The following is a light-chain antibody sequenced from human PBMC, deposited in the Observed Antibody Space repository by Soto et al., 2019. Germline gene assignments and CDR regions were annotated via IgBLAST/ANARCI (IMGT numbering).Light chain of an antibody. Sequence: QSVLTQPPSVSGAPGPRVTISCTGSSSNIGAGYDVHWYQQLPGRAPKLLIYGNTNRPSGVPDRFSVSKSGTSASLAITCLQAEDEADYYCLSFDSSLSVVFGGGTKLTVL. CDR1: SSNIGAGYD. CDR3: LSFDSSLSVV. J-gene: IGLJ2*01. V-gene: IGLV1-40*01. CDR2: GNT.